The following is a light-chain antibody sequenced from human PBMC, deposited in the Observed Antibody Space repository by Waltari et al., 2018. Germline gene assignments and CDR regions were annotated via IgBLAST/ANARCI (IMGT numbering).Light chain of an antibody. CDR2: DVN. Sequence: QSALTQPASVSGSPGQSITISCTGTSSDVGGYNYVSWYQQHPDKAPKLMIYDVNNRDSGVSNRFPRPKSGNPASLTISGLQAEDEADYDCSSYTSSSTLFGGGTKLTVL. CDR1: SSDVGGYNY. J-gene: IGLJ2*01. CDR3: SSYTSSSTL. V-gene: IGLV2-14*03.